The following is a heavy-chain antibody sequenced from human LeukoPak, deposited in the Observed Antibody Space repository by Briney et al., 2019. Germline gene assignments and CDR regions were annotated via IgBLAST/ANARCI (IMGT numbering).Heavy chain of an antibody. CDR2: ISSSSSYT. Sequence: GGSLRLSCAASGFTFSDYYMSWIRQAPGKGLEWVSYISSSSSYTNYADSVKGRFTISRDNAKNSLYLQMNSLRAEDTAVYYCARDAYRFYYGMDVWGQGTTVTVSS. J-gene: IGHJ6*02. CDR1: GFTFSDYY. CDR3: ARDAYRFYYGMDV. V-gene: IGHV3-11*06. D-gene: IGHD5-18*01.